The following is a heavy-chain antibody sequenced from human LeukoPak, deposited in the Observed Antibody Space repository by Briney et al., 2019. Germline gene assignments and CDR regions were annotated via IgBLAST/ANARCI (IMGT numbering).Heavy chain of an antibody. Sequence: PSETLSLTCTVSGGSIGSSSYYWGWIRQPPGTGLEWIGNIYYSGSTYYNPSLKSRVTISEDTSKNQFSLKLSSVTAADTAVYYCARRSSSWYSKIDSWGQGTLVTVSS. V-gene: IGHV4-39*01. CDR3: ARRSSSWYSKIDS. D-gene: IGHD6-13*01. CDR1: GGSIGSSSYY. CDR2: IYYSGST. J-gene: IGHJ4*02.